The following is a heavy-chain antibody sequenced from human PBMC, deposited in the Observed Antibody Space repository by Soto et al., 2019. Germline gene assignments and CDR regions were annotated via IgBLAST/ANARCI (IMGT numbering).Heavy chain of an antibody. CDR1: GVSISSYY. V-gene: IGHV4-59*01. J-gene: IGHJ6*02. Sequence: AETLSLTCTVSGVSISSYYLSWIRQPPGKGLEWIGYIYYSGSTNYNPSLKSRVTISVDTSKNQFSLKLSSVTAADTAVYYCARDQGATTFYYYYGMDVWGQGTTVTVSS. D-gene: IGHD1-26*01. CDR3: ARDQGATTFYYYYGMDV. CDR2: IYYSGST.